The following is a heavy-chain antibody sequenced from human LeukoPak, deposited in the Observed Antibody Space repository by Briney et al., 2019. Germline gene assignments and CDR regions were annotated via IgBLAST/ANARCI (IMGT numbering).Heavy chain of an antibody. J-gene: IGHJ4*02. D-gene: IGHD3-22*01. CDR3: ARDDYYDSSGYTPH. V-gene: IGHV1-18*01. CDR2: ISAYNGNT. CDR1: GYTFTSYG. Sequence: ASVKVSCKASGYTFTSYGISWVRQAPGQGLEWMGWISAYNGNTNYAQKLQGRVTMTTDTSTSTAYMELRSLRAEDTAVYYCARDDYYDSSGYTPHWGQGTLVTVSS.